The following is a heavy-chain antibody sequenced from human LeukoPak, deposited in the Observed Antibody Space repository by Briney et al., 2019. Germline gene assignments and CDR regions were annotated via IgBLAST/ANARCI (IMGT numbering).Heavy chain of an antibody. J-gene: IGHJ4*02. Sequence: PSETLSLTCTVSGASITTYYWTWIRQPPGKGLEWIGYIYHSGSTNYNPSLKSRVTISLDTPRNQFSLRLSSVTAEDTAVYYCARGYSSSWWDFDYWGQGTLVTVSS. V-gene: IGHV4-59*12. CDR1: GASITTYY. D-gene: IGHD6-13*01. CDR3: ARGYSSSWWDFDY. CDR2: IYHSGST.